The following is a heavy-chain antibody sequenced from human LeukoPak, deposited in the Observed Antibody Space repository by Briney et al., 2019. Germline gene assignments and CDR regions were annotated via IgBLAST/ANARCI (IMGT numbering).Heavy chain of an antibody. CDR2: IGGDAVTT. CDR1: GFTFADYA. V-gene: IGHV3-43*02. Sequence: GGSLRLSCTASGFTFADYAIHWVRQVPGKSLEWVSLIGGDAVTTRYADSVKGRFTISRDNSRNALYLQMNSLKPEDTALYYCARDTGTTWCLDYWGQGTLVTVSS. J-gene: IGHJ4*02. CDR3: ARDTGTTWCLDY. D-gene: IGHD1-7*01.